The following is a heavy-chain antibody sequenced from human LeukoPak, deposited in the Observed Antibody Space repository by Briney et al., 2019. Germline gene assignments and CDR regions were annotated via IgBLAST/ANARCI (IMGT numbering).Heavy chain of an antibody. V-gene: IGHV3-66*01. CDR1: GFTVSNNY. CDR3: ARFETSPGGVAFDI. J-gene: IGHJ3*02. CDR2: IYTGVTA. D-gene: IGHD1-1*01. Sequence: GGSLRLSCAASGFTVSNNYMTWVRQAPGKGLEWVSIIYTGVTAYYADSVRGRFAISRDNSKNTLYLQMSSLRAEDTALYYCARFETSPGGVAFDIWGQGTMVTVSS.